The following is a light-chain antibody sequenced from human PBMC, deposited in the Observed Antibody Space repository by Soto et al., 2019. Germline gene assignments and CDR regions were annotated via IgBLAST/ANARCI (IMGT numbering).Light chain of an antibody. J-gene: IGLJ2*01. CDR2: DVS. V-gene: IGLV2-14*01. CDR1: SSDVGGYNS. CDR3: SSYTSNTIVV. Sequence: QSALTQPASVSGSPGQSITISCTGASSDVGGYNSVSWYQQHPGKAPKLMIYDVSNRPSGVYNRFSGSKSGNTASLTISGLQAEDEADYYCSSYTSNTIVVFGGGTQLTVL.